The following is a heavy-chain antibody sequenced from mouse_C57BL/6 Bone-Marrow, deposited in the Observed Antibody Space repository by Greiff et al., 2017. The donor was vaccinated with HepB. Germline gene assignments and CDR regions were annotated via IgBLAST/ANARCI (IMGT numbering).Heavy chain of an antibody. J-gene: IGHJ2*01. D-gene: IGHD4-1*01. V-gene: IGHV14-3*02. CDR2: IDPANGNT. CDR3: ARGLGKDY. CDR1: GFNIKDTY. Sequence: VQLVESGAELVKPGASVKLSCTASGFNIKDTYMNWVKQRPEQGLEWIGRIDPANGNTKYDPKFQGKATITADTSSNTAYLQLSSLTSEDTAVYYCARGLGKDYWGQGTTLTVSS.